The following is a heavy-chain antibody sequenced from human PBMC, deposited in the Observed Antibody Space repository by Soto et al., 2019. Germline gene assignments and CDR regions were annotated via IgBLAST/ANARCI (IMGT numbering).Heavy chain of an antibody. CDR1: GFTFSDYF. CDR2: ISGSSDNI. D-gene: IGHD2-2*01. V-gene: IGHV3-11*06. CDR3: VRDSARIVVVPRVDGDNWLDP. J-gene: IGHJ5*02. Sequence: VGSLRLSCAASGFTFSDYFMSWIRQAPGKGLEWVSFISGSSDNIKYADSVKGRFTIPRDNAKNSLYLQMNSLRAEDTAVYYCVRDSARIVVVPRVDGDNWLDPWGQGTLVTVSS.